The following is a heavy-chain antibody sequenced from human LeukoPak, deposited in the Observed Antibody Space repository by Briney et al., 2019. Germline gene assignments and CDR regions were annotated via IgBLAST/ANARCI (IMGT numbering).Heavy chain of an antibody. CDR1: GGSISSGGYS. CDR3: ARGSTDSIGDAFDI. CDR2: IYYSGST. J-gene: IGHJ3*02. V-gene: IGHV4-30-4*07. Sequence: SETLSLTCAVSGGSISSGGYSWSWIRQPPGKGLEWIGYIYYSGSTYYNPSLKSRVTISVDTSKNQFSLKLSSVTAADTAVYYCARGSTDSIGDAFDIWGQGTMVTVSS. D-gene: IGHD3-22*01.